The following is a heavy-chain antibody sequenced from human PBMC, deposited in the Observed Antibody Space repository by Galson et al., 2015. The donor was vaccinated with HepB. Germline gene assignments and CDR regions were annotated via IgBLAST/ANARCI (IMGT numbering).Heavy chain of an antibody. V-gene: IGHV1-46*03. CDR1: GYTFTSYY. CDR2: INPSGGST. Sequence: SVKVSCKASGYTFTSYYMHWVRQAPGQGLEWMGIINPSGGSTSYAQKFQGRVTMTRDTSTSTVYMELSSLRSEDTAVYYCARDSRNIYYDSAGFGYWGQGTLVTVSS. D-gene: IGHD3-22*01. J-gene: IGHJ4*02. CDR3: ARDSRNIYYDSAGFGY.